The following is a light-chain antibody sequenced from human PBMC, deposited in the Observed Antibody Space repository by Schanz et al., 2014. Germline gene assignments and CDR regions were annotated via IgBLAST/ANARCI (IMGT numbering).Light chain of an antibody. V-gene: IGKV3-20*01. CDR3: QQYGSSRYT. CDR1: QYISSN. CDR2: GAS. Sequence: ENVLTQSPGTLSLSPGERATLSCRASQYISSNIAWYQQKPGQAPRLLIFGASTRATDIPARFSGSESGTDFTLTINRLEPEDFAVYYCQQYGSSRYTFGQGTKLEIK. J-gene: IGKJ2*01.